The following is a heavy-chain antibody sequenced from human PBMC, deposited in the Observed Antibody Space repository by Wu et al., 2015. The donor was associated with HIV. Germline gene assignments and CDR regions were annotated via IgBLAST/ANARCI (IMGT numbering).Heavy chain of an antibody. CDR1: GGTFSSSA. CDR2: IIPIVGTA. J-gene: IGHJ4*02. V-gene: IGHV1-69*11. Sequence: QVRLVQSGTEVKRPGSSVKVSCKASGGTFSSSAISWVRQAPGQGLEWMGRIIPIVGTANYAQKFQGRVTIIADESTSTAYMELSSLRSEDTAVYYCASAGGNYYGSGSYYPPIAWGQGTLVTVSS. D-gene: IGHD3-10*01. CDR3: ASAGGNYYGSGSYYPPIA.